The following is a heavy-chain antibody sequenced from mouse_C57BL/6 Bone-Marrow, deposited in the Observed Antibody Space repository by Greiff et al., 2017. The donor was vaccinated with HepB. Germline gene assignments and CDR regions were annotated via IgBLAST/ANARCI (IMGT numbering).Heavy chain of an antibody. CDR2: INPGSGGT. CDR1: GYAFTNYL. CDR3: ARENFLAWFAY. V-gene: IGHV1-54*01. J-gene: IGHJ3*01. Sequence: QVQLQQSGAELVRPGTSVKVSCKASGYAFTNYLIEWVKQRPGQGLEWIGVINPGSGGTNYTEKFKGKATLTADKSSSTAYMQLSSLTSEDSAVYFCARENFLAWFAYWGQGTLVTVSA.